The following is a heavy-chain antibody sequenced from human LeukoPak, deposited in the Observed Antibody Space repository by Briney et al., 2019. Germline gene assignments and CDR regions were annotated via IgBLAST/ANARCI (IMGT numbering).Heavy chain of an antibody. D-gene: IGHD1-26*01. J-gene: IGHJ4*02. Sequence: PGGSLRLSCTSSGFSFGDYSMTCVRQAPGKGLEWVGFIRSKAYGGTTEYAASVKGRFTISRDDSKSIAYLQMNSLKTEDTAVYHCASRSGRQWLPYFDYWGQGTLVTVSS. CDR2: IRSKAYGGTT. CDR3: ASRSGRQWLPYFDY. V-gene: IGHV3-49*04. CDR1: GFSFGDYS.